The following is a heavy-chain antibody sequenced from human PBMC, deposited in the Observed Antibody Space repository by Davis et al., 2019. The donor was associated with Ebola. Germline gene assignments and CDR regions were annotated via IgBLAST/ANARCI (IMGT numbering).Heavy chain of an antibody. CDR2: IPHVGSEK. D-gene: IGHD3-9*01. V-gene: IGHV3-7*01. Sequence: GESLKISCAASGFTFSTYYITWVRQAPGKGLEWVATIPHVGSEKYYVDSVKGRFTSSRDNAKNSVYLQMNSLRVEDTAVYYCAREKYTTGYYYFDSWGQGALVTVSS. CDR3: AREKYTTGYYYFDS. CDR1: GFTFSTYY. J-gene: IGHJ4*01.